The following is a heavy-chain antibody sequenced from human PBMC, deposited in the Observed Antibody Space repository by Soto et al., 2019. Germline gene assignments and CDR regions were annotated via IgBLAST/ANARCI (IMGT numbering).Heavy chain of an antibody. Sequence: AASVKVSCKASGYTFTSYAMHWVRQAPGQRLEWMGWINAGNGNTKYSQKFQGRVTITRDTSASTAYMELSSLRSEDTAVYYCARDDYYDSSGYRFDYWGQGTLVTVSS. CDR3: ARDDYYDSSGYRFDY. V-gene: IGHV1-3*01. D-gene: IGHD3-22*01. CDR1: GYTFTSYA. CDR2: INAGNGNT. J-gene: IGHJ4*02.